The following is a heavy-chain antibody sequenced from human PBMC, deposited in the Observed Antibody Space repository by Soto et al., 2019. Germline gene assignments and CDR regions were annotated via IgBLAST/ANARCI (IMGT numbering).Heavy chain of an antibody. CDR2: IYPGDSDT. V-gene: IGHV5-51*01. J-gene: IGHJ6*02. D-gene: IGHD2-15*01. CDR3: ARADLGYCSGGSCYYYYYYGMDV. Sequence: GESLKISCKGSGYSFTSYWIGWVRQMPGKGLEWMGIIYPGDSDTRYSPSFQGQVTISADKSISTAYLQWSSLKASDTAMYYCARADLGYCSGGSCYYYYYYGMDVWGQGTTVTVSS. CDR1: GYSFTSYW.